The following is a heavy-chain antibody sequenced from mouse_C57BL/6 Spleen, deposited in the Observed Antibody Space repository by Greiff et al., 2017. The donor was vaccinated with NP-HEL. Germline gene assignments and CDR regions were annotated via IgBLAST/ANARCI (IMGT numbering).Heavy chain of an antibody. CDR1: GYAFSSSW. D-gene: IGHD2-4*01. J-gene: IGHJ2*01. V-gene: IGHV1-82*01. CDR3: ARSGITHYFDY. CDR2: IYPGDGDT. Sequence: VQLKQSGPELVKPGASVKISCKASGYAFSSSWMNWVKQRPGKGLEWIGRIYPGDGDTNYNGKFKGKATLTADKSSSTAYMQLSSLTSEDSAVYFCARSGITHYFDYWGQGTTLTVSS.